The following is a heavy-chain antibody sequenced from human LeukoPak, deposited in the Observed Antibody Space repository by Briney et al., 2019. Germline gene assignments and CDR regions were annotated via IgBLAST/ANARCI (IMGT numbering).Heavy chain of an antibody. Sequence: SQTLSLTCTVSGGSISSGDYYWSWIRQPPGKGLEWIGYIYYSGSTYYNPSLKGRVTISVDTSKNQFSLKLSSVTAADTAVYYCARGPNLRFLEWLPSYGMDVWGQGTTVTVSS. CDR3: ARGPNLRFLEWLPSYGMDV. J-gene: IGHJ6*02. D-gene: IGHD3-3*01. V-gene: IGHV4-30-4*01. CDR1: GGSISSGDYY. CDR2: IYYSGST.